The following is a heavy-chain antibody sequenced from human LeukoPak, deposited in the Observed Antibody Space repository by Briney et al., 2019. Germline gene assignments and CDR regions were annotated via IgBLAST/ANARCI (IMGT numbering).Heavy chain of an antibody. CDR1: GFTFSDYW. D-gene: IGHD6-19*01. CDR3: GRDSESRTVAGPRFDY. Sequence: GGSLRLSCAAAGFTFSDYWMSWVRQAPGKGLKWVAIIKGDGSEKYYVDSVKGRFTISRDNAKNSLYLQMNSLRAEDTAVYYCGRDSESRTVAGPRFDYWGQGTLVTVSS. J-gene: IGHJ4*02. CDR2: IKGDGSEK. V-gene: IGHV3-7*01.